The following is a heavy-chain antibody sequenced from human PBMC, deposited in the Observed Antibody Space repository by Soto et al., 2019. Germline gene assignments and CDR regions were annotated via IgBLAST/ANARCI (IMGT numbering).Heavy chain of an antibody. CDR1: GFSLSTSVMC. D-gene: IGHD1-26*01. CDR2: IDWDDNK. CDR3: ARMMLRTKWEVPDY. J-gene: IGHJ4*02. Sequence: SGPTLVNPTQTLTLTCTFSGFSLSTSVMCVTWIRQPPGKALEWLALIDWDDNKYYNTSLRTRLSISKDTSKNHVVLTMTNMDPLDTATYYCARMMLRTKWEVPDYWGQGTLVTVSS. V-gene: IGHV2-70*01.